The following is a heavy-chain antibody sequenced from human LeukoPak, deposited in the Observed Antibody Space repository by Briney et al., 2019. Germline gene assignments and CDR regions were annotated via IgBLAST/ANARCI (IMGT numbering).Heavy chain of an antibody. V-gene: IGHV4-39*02. D-gene: IGHD4-23*01. CDR2: IYYSGST. Sequence: SETLSLTCIVSGGSISSSSYYWGWIRQPPGKGLEWIGSIYYSGSTYYNPSLKSRVTISVDTSKNQFSLKLSSVTAADTAVYYCARDYGGTYYFDYWGQGTLVTVSS. J-gene: IGHJ4*02. CDR3: ARDYGGTYYFDY. CDR1: GGSISSSSYY.